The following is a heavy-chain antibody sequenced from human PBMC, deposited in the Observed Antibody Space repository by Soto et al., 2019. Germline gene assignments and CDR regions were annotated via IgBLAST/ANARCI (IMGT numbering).Heavy chain of an antibody. Sequence: GGSLRLSCAASGFTFSSYSMNWVRQAPGKGLEWVSYISSSSSTIYYADSVKGRFTISRDNAKNSLYLQMNSLRAEDTAVYYCARGRGGYRNWFDPWGQGTLVTVSS. CDR1: GFTFSSYS. J-gene: IGHJ5*02. CDR3: ARGRGGYRNWFDP. D-gene: IGHD5-12*01. V-gene: IGHV3-48*01. CDR2: ISSSSSTI.